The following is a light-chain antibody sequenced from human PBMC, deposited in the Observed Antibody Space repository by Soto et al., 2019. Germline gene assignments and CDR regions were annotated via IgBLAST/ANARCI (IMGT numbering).Light chain of an antibody. J-gene: IGKJ1*01. CDR1: QSVSSN. CDR2: GAS. Sequence: EIVMTQYPATLSVSPGERSTLSCMASQSVSSNLAWYQQKPGQAPRLLIYGASTRATGIPARFSGSGSGTEFTLTISSLQSEDFAVYYCQQYNNWPPWTFGQGHKVDI. V-gene: IGKV3-15*01. CDR3: QQYNNWPPWT.